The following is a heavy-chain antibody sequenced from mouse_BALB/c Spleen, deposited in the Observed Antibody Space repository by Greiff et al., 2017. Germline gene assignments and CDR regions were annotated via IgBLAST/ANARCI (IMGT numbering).Heavy chain of an antibody. D-gene: IGHD2-4*01. Sequence: LVKTGASVKISCKASGYSFTGYYMHWVKQSHGKSLEWIGYISCYNGATSYNQKFKGKATFTVDTSSSTAYMQFNSLTSEDSAVYYCERGRGYDYDVASVDYGGQGTTLTVSS. CDR3: ERGRGYDYDVASVDY. CDR2: ISCYNGAT. CDR1: GYSFTGYY. V-gene: IGHV1S34*01. J-gene: IGHJ2*01.